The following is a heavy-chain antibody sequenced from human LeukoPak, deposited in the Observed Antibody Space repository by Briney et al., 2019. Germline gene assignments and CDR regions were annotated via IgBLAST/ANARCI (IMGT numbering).Heavy chain of an antibody. Sequence: GGSLRLSCAASGFTFSSYGMHWVRQAPGKGLEWMAVIWYDGSNKYYADSVKGRFTISRDNSKNTLYLQMNSLRAEDTAVYYCAKDGSRLGKLGASIHVYYYMDVWGKGTTVTVSS. J-gene: IGHJ6*03. CDR2: IWYDGSNK. CDR1: GFTFSSYG. V-gene: IGHV3-33*06. CDR3: AKDGSRLGKLGASIHVYYYMDV. D-gene: IGHD7-27*01.